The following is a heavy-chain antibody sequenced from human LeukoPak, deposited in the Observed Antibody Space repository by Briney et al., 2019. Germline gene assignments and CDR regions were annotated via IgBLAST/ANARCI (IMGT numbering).Heavy chain of an antibody. CDR3: ARGARSGSYTSEGFDY. CDR2: IYYSGST. J-gene: IGHJ4*02. V-gene: IGHV4-31*03. Sequence: SETLSLTCTVSGVSISSGGYYWSWIRQHPGKGLEWIGYIYYSGSTYYNPSLKSRVTISVDTSKNQFSLKLSSVTAADTAVYYCARGARSGSYTSEGFDYWGQGTLVTVSS. D-gene: IGHD1-26*01. CDR1: GVSISSGGYY.